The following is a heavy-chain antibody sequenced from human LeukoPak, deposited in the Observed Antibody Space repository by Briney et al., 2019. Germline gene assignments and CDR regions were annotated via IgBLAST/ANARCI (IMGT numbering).Heavy chain of an antibody. D-gene: IGHD3-16*01. J-gene: IGHJ4*02. CDR1: DDSIRDYY. CDR2: FYNSGRS. CDR3: TRGAGWLIDY. V-gene: IGHV4-59*01. Sequence: SETLSLTCTVSDDSIRDYYRGWVRQPPGEGVEWIGYFYNSGRSTYNPSLKRRVTISADTSKNHFSLKLNSVTTADTAVYYCTRGAGWLIDYWGQGILVTVSS.